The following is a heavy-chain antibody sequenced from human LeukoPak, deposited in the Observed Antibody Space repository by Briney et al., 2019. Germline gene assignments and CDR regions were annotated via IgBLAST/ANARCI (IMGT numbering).Heavy chain of an antibody. D-gene: IGHD6-13*01. CDR1: GGSISSYY. Sequence: PSETLSLTCTVSGGSISSYYWSWIRQPPGKGLEWIGYIYYSGSTNYNPSLKSRVTISVDTSKNQFSLKLSSVTAADTAVYYCARERVAGYSSSWYLNGWGWFDPWGQGTLVTVSS. J-gene: IGHJ5*02. V-gene: IGHV4-59*01. CDR2: IYYSGST. CDR3: ARERVAGYSSSWYLNGWGWFDP.